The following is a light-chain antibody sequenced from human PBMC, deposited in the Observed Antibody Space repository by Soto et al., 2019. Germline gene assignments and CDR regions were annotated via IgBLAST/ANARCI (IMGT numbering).Light chain of an antibody. CDR1: QSVSGSY. J-gene: IGKJ2*01. Sequence: EIVLTQSPGTLSLSPGERATLSCRASQSVSGSYLAWYQQKPGQSPRLLIYGSSDRATRIPDRFSGSVSGTDFTLTISRVEPEDFAVYYCQQYGSSPPYTFGQGTKLEIK. CDR2: GSS. V-gene: IGKV3-20*01. CDR3: QQYGSSPPYT.